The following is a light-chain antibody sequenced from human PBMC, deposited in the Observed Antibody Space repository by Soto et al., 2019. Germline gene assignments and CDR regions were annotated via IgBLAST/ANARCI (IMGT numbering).Light chain of an antibody. J-gene: IGKJ1*01. V-gene: IGKV1-5*01. CDR2: DAS. CDR1: QTISHW. CDR3: QQYNTHWT. Sequence: IHLTQSPSTLSASVGDRVTITCRASQTISHWLAWFQQKPGKAPKLLIFDASNLENGVPSRFSGSGSGTEFTLTITGLQPDDFATYYCQQYNTHWTFGQGTQVDIK.